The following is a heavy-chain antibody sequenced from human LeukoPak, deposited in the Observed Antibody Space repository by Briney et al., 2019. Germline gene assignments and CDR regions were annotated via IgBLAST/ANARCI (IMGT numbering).Heavy chain of an antibody. D-gene: IGHD2-2*01. J-gene: IGHJ3*02. V-gene: IGHV4-59*01. CDR2: IYYSGST. CDR1: GGSISTYY. Sequence: PSETLSLTCSVSGGSISTYYWTWIRQPPGKGLEWIGYIYYSGSTNYNPSLKSRVTISLDTCKNQFSLKLSSVTAADTAVYYCAREDIVVVPAAVDAFDIWGQGTMVTVSS. CDR3: AREDIVVVPAAVDAFDI.